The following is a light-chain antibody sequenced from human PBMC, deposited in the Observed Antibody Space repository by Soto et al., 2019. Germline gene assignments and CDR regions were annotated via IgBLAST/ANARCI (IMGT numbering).Light chain of an antibody. V-gene: IGLV2-14*03. CDR2: DVT. Sequence: QSVLTQPASVSGSPGQSITISCTGTSSDVGGYNHVSWYQQHPGKAPKLMIYDVTDRPSGVSKRFSGSKSGNTASLAISGLQAEDEADYYCNSYTSTNTLVFGGGTKLTVL. J-gene: IGLJ2*01. CDR1: SSDVGGYNH. CDR3: NSYTSTNTLV.